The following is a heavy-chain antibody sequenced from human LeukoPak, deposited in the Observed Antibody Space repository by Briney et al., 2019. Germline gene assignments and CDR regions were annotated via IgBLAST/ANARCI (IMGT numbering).Heavy chain of an antibody. Sequence: PGGSLRLSCAASGFTFSSYWMHWVRQAPGKGLVWVSRINSDGSSTSYADSVKGRFTISRDNAKNTLYPQMNSLRAEDTAVYYCARVSSSGWYFDYWGQGTLVTVSS. CDR2: INSDGSST. J-gene: IGHJ4*02. CDR3: ARVSSSGWYFDY. D-gene: IGHD6-19*01. V-gene: IGHV3-74*01. CDR1: GFTFSSYW.